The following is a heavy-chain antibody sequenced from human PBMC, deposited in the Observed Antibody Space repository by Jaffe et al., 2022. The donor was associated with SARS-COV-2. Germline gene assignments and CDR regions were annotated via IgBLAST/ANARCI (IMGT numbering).Heavy chain of an antibody. V-gene: IGHV3-11*01. J-gene: IGHJ6*02. Sequence: QVQLVESGGGLVKPGGSLRLSCAASGFIFSDYYMTWIRQAPGKGLEWVSYINSGGTSTYYTDSVKGRLTISRDNAKDSLYLEMNSLRAEDTAIYYCVRFGKYYDKSGWRDAMDVWGQGTTVTVSS. CDR3: VRFGKYYDKSGWRDAMDV. D-gene: IGHD3-22*01. CDR2: INSGGTST. CDR1: GFIFSDYY.